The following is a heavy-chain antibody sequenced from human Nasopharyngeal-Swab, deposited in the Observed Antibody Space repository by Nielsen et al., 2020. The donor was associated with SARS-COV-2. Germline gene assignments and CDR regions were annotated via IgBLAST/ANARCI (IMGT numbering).Heavy chain of an antibody. D-gene: IGHD1-20*01. CDR3: ARGRGITVTTPSPVFDY. CDR2: INHSGSI. CDR1: GGSFSGYY. J-gene: IGHJ4*02. Sequence: SETLSLTCAVYGGSFSGYYWSWIRQSPGMGLEWIGEINHSGSINYNLSLKSRVTISVETSKNQFSLKLSSVTAADTAVYYCARGRGITVTTPSPVFDYWGQGTLVTVSS. V-gene: IGHV4-34*01.